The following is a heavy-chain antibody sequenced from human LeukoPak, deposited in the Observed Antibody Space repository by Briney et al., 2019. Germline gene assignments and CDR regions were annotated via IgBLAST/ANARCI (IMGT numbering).Heavy chain of an antibody. D-gene: IGHD4-17*01. CDR1: GGSIRSYY. V-gene: IGHV4-59*01. CDR2: IYYSGIT. Sequence: SETLSLTCTVSGGSIRSYYWSWIRLPPGKGLEWIGYIYYSGITKYNPSLKSRVTISVDTSRNQVSLKLNSVTAADTAVYYCVRRQDYADYDLGAFDTWGQGTMVTVSS. CDR3: VRRQDYADYDLGAFDT. J-gene: IGHJ3*02.